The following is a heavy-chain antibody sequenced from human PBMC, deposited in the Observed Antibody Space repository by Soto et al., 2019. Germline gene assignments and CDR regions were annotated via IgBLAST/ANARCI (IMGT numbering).Heavy chain of an antibody. V-gene: IGHV4-59*01. CDR1: GDSISSYY. CDR3: ARSRDGYKYAFDI. Sequence: SETLSLTCTVSGDSISSYYWSWIRQPPGKGLEWIGYIYYSGSTNYNPSLKSRVTISLDMSKNQFSLRLGSVTAADSAVYYCARSRDGYKYAFDIWGQGTMVTVSS. D-gene: IGHD5-12*01. CDR2: IYYSGST. J-gene: IGHJ3*02.